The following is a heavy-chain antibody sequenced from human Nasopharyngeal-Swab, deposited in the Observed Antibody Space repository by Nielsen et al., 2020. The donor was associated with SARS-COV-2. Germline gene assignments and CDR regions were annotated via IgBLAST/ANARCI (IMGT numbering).Heavy chain of an antibody. CDR1: GFTFSSYE. V-gene: IGHV3-48*03. CDR2: ISSSGSTI. D-gene: IGHD2-8*01. Sequence: GESLKISCAASGFTFSSYEMNWVRQAPGEGLEWVSYISSSGSTIYYADSVKGRFTISRDNAKNSLYLQMNSLRAEDTAVYYCARESSIVLMVYVHHYGMDVWGQGTTVTVSS. CDR3: ARESSIVLMVYVHHYGMDV. J-gene: IGHJ6*02.